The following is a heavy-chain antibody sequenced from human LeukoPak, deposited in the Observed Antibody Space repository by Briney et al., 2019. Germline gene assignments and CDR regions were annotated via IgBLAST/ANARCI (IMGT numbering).Heavy chain of an antibody. CDR2: INRNGGFI. J-gene: IGHJ4*02. D-gene: IGHD3-9*01. CDR1: GFTFDDYA. CDR3: AKDISPRRYFDWPTSDFDF. V-gene: IGHV3-9*01. Sequence: GGSLRLSCAASGFTFDDYAMHWVRQAPGKGLEWVSGINRNGGFITYADSVKGRFTISRDSAKNSLYLQMNSLRGEDTALYYCAKDISPRRYFDWPTSDFDFWGQGTLVTVSS.